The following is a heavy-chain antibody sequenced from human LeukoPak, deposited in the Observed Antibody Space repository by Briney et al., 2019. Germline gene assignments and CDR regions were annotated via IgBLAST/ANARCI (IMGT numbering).Heavy chain of an antibody. Sequence: SETLSLTCAVYGGSFSGYYWSWIRQPPGKGLEWIGEINHSGSTNYNPSLKSRVTISVNTSKNQFSLKLSSVTAADTAVYYCARGTIQLDYWGQGTLVTVSS. V-gene: IGHV4-34*01. CDR3: ARGTIQLDY. J-gene: IGHJ4*02. CDR1: GGSFSGYY. CDR2: INHSGST. D-gene: IGHD5-18*01.